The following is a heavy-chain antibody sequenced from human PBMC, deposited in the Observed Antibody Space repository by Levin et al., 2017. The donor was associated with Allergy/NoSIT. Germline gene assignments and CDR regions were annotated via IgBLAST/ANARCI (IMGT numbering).Heavy chain of an antibody. Sequence: GGSLRLSCAASGFTFSSYAMSWVRQAPGKGLEWVSAISGSGGSTYYADSVKGRFTISRDNSKNTLYLQMNSLRAEDTAVYYCAKESIAVAGTSASFDYWGQGTLVTVSS. CDR3: AKESIAVAGTSASFDY. CDR1: GFTFSSYA. CDR2: ISGSGGST. D-gene: IGHD6-19*01. J-gene: IGHJ4*02. V-gene: IGHV3-23*01.